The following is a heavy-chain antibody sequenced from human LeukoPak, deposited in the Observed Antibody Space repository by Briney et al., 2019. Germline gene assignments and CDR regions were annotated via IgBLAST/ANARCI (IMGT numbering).Heavy chain of an antibody. Sequence: SETLSLTCTVSGGSISSGGYYWSWTRQPPGKGLEWIGYIYHSGSTYYNPSLKSRVTISVDRSKNQFSLKLSSVTAADTAVYYCARVGYSGYDYYWGQGTLVTVSS. V-gene: IGHV4-30-2*01. CDR2: IYHSGST. D-gene: IGHD5-12*01. CDR3: ARVGYSGYDYY. J-gene: IGHJ4*02. CDR1: GGSISSGGYY.